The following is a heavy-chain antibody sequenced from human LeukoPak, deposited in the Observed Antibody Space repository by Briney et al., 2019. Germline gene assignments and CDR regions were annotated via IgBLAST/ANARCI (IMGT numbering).Heavy chain of an antibody. CDR2: VSGSSSFI. J-gene: IGHJ6*02. CDR1: GFTFSNAY. CDR3: AKDVAYGDYGGDYYYGMDV. V-gene: IGHV3-21*04. Sequence: PGGSLRLSCAASGFTFSNAYMNWVRRAPGKGLEWVSSVSGSSSFIYYAGSVKGRFTISRDNSKNTLYLQMNSLRAEDTAVYYCAKDVAYGDYGGDYYYGMDVWGQGTTVTVSS. D-gene: IGHD4-17*01.